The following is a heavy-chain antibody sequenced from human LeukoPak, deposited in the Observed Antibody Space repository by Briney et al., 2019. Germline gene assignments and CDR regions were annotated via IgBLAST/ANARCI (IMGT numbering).Heavy chain of an antibody. Sequence: GGSLRLSCAASGFTFSSYWMHWVRQAPGKGLVWVSRINNDGSTTSYADSARGRFTISRDNTKNTLYLQMNSLIAEDTAVYFCLAAAGTIGWGQGTLVTVSS. CDR1: GFTFSSYW. CDR2: INNDGSTT. J-gene: IGHJ4*02. V-gene: IGHV3-74*01. D-gene: IGHD6-13*01. CDR3: LAAAGTIG.